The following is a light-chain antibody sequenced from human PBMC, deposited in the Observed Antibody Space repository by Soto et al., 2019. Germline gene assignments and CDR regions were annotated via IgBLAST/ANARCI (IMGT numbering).Light chain of an antibody. Sequence: QSALTQPASVSGSPGQSITLSCTGTSSDVGCYNLVSWYQQHPGKAPKLMIYEGSKRPSGVSNRFSGSKSGNTASLTISGLQAEDEAEYYCCSYAGSSTLVVFGGGTKLTVL. J-gene: IGLJ2*01. CDR3: CSYAGSSTLVV. CDR1: SSDVGCYNL. V-gene: IGLV2-23*01. CDR2: EGS.